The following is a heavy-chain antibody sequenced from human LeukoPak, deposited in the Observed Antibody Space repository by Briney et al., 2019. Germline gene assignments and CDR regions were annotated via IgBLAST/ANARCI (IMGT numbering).Heavy chain of an antibody. V-gene: IGHV3-21*01. CDR1: GLTFSRYS. J-gene: IGHJ6*04. CDR2: ISSSRTYI. Sequence: GGSLRLSCAASGLTFSRYSMTWVRQAPGKGVEWVSSISSSRTYIYYADSVKGRFTISRDNDKNSLYLQMNSLRAEDTAVYYCAELGITMIGGVWGKGTTVTISS. CDR3: AELGITMIGGV. D-gene: IGHD3-10*02.